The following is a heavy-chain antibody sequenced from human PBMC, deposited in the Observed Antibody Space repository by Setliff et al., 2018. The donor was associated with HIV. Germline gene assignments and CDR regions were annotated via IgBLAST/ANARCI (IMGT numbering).Heavy chain of an antibody. CDR3: ATGRDSSGYYFLADY. J-gene: IGHJ4*02. CDR2: INPNSGGT. V-gene: IGHV1-2*02. D-gene: IGHD3-22*01. CDR1: GNTFTGYH. Sequence: GASVKVSCKTSGNTFTGYHMHWVRQAPGQGLEWMGWINPNSGGTIYAQKFQDRVTMTRDTSSSTAYMELSRLRSDDTAVYYCATGRDSSGYYFLADYWGRGTLVTVSS.